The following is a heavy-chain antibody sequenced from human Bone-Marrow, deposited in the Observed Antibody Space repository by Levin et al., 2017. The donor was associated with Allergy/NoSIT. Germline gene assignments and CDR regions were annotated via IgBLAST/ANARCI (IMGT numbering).Heavy chain of an antibody. CDR1: GVSISGYH. V-gene: IGHV4-59*01. CDR3: ARLKAVTGTCDYFDS. J-gene: IGHJ4*02. D-gene: IGHD6-19*01. CDR2: IYYTGST. Sequence: SETLSLTCTVSGVSISGYHWSWIRQPPGKGLEWIGYIYYTGSTNYNPSLKSRVTISIDTSKFSLKLISVTAADTAVYFCARLKAVTGTCDYFDSWGQGTLVTVSS.